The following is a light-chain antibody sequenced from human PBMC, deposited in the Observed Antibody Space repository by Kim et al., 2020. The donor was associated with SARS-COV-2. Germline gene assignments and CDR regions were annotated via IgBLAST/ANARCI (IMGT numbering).Light chain of an antibody. V-gene: IGLV2-8*01. CDR2: EVT. CDR1: SSDIGAYNY. CDR3: SSYAGSNVI. J-gene: IGLJ2*01. Sequence: PGQSVTISCTGTSSDIGAYNYVSWYQQHPDKAPKLMIYEVTKRPSGATDRFSGSKSGNTASLTVSGLQAEDEADYYCSSYAGSNVIFGGGTQLTVL.